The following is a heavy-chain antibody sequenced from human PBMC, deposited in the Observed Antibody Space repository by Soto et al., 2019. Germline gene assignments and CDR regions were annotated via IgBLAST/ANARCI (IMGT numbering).Heavy chain of an antibody. Sequence: ASVKVSCKASGYTFTNYGISWVRQAPGQGLEWMGWINVYNGNTKYAQKVQGRVTMTTDTSTSTAYMELRSLRAEDTAVYFCAKGSDYFESSGHNLEYFQYWGQGTLVTVSS. CDR3: AKGSDYFESSGHNLEYFQY. D-gene: IGHD3-22*01. V-gene: IGHV1-18*01. CDR2: INVYNGNT. CDR1: GYTFTNYG. J-gene: IGHJ1*01.